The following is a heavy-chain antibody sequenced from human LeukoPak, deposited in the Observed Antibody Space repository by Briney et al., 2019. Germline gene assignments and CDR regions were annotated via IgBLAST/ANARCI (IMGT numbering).Heavy chain of an antibody. D-gene: IGHD3-9*01. CDR3: ARDLVPVEGLRYFDWLSGGFDY. CDR1: GGTFSSYA. V-gene: IGHV1-69*13. J-gene: IGHJ4*02. Sequence: SVKVSCKASGGTFSSYAISWVRQAPGQGLEWMGGIIPIFGTANYAQKFQGRVTITADESTSTAYMELSSLRSEDTAVYYCARDLVPVEGLRYFDWLSGGFDYWGQGTLVTVSS. CDR2: IIPIFGTA.